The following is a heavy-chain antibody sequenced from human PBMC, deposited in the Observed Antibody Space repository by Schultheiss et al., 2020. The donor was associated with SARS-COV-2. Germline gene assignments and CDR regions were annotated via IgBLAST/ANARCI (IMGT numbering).Heavy chain of an antibody. CDR1: GGSISSGDYY. Sequence: SETLSLTCTVSGGSISSGDYYWSWIRQPPGKGLEWIGEINHSGSTNYNPSLKSRVTISVDKSKNQFSLKLSSVTAADTAVYYCARVMDDGLGLYYYYGMDVWGQGTTVTVSS. J-gene: IGHJ6*02. CDR2: INHSGST. CDR3: ARVMDDGLGLYYYYGMDV. V-gene: IGHV4-61*08. D-gene: IGHD2-2*03.